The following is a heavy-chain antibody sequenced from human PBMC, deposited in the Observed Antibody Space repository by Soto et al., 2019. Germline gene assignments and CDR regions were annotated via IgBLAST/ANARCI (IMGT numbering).Heavy chain of an antibody. V-gene: IGHV3-33*01. Sequence: QVQLVESGGGVVQPGRSLRLSCAASGFTFSSYGMHWVRQAPGKGLEWVAVIWYDGGNKYYADSVKGRFTISRDNSKNTLYLQMTTLRSEDAAVYFCARAVDAAMDPLDYWGQGTLVTVSS. D-gene: IGHD5-18*01. CDR2: IWYDGGNK. CDR1: GFTFSSYG. CDR3: ARAVDAAMDPLDY. J-gene: IGHJ4*02.